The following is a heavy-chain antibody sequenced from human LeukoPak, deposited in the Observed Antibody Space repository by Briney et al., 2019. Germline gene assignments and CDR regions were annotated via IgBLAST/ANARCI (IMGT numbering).Heavy chain of an antibody. J-gene: IGHJ4*02. CDR1: GFTFSSYG. D-gene: IGHD6-13*01. Sequence: PGGSLRLSCAASGFTFSSYGMHWVRQAPGKGLEWVALISYDGSNKYYADSVKGRFTISRDNSKNTLYLQMNSLRAEDTAVYYCAKGGTAAAGTAYYFDYWGQGTLVTASS. CDR3: AKGGTAAAGTAYYFDY. V-gene: IGHV3-30*18. CDR2: ISYDGSNK.